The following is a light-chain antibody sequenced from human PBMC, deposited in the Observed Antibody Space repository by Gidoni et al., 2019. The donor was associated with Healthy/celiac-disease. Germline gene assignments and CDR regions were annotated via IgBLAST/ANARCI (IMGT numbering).Light chain of an antibody. Sequence: EIVMTQSPATLSVSPGERATLSCRASQSVSSNLAWYQQKPGQAPRLIISGASIRATGIPARFSGSGSGTEFTLTISSLQSEDFAVYYCQQYNNWPLLTLLTFGGGTKVEIK. J-gene: IGKJ4*01. V-gene: IGKV3D-15*01. CDR2: GAS. CDR3: QQYNNWPLLTLLT. CDR1: QSVSSN.